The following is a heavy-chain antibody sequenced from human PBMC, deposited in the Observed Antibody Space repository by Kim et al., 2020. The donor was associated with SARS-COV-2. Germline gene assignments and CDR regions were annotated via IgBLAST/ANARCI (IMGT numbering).Heavy chain of an antibody. CDR1: GFTFSDCY. J-gene: IGHJ4*02. CDR2: ISSSGRTI. CDR3: AREHYKYYFDY. D-gene: IGHD1-1*01. Sequence: GGSLRLSCAASGFTFSDCYMTWIRQAPGKGLEWISYISSSGRTIYYADSVKGRFTISRDNAKNSLYLQMDSLRAEDTAVYYCAREHYKYYFDYWGQGSLV. V-gene: IGHV3-11*01.